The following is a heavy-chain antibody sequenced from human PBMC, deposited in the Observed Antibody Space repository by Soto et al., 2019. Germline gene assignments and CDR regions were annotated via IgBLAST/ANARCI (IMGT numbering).Heavy chain of an antibody. CDR1: GESVGRGTNY. CDR3: ARDRRGRADGFIYYYGMEV. J-gene: IGHJ6*02. CDR2: IFDAATA. D-gene: IGHD6-13*01. Sequence: QVQLQESGPGLMKPSGTLSLICSVSGESVGRGTNYWSWVRQAPGRGLEWIGYIFDAATAIYNPSFESRVYISLDAAKNQVSLKLTSVTAADTAIYYCARDRRGRADGFIYYYGMEVWGQGTSVTVSS. V-gene: IGHV4-61*01.